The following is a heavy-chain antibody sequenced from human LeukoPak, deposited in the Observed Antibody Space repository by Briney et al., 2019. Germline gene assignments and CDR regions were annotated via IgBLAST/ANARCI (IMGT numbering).Heavy chain of an antibody. CDR3: ARAGYNWNDEGDY. CDR2: IIPILGIA. V-gene: IGHV1-69*04. D-gene: IGHD1-20*01. J-gene: IGHJ4*02. CDR1: GGTFSSYA. Sequence: GASVKVSCKASGGTFSSYAISWVRQAPGQGLEWMGRIIPILGIANYAQKFQGRVTITADKSTSTAYIELSSLRSEDTAVYYYARAGYNWNDEGDYWGQGTLVTVSS.